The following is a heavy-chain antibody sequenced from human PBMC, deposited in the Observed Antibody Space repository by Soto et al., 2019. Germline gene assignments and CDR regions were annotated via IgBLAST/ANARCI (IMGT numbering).Heavy chain of an antibody. CDR3: ARARLRAVYAFDF. V-gene: IGHV4-31*03. J-gene: IGHJ3*01. D-gene: IGHD4-17*01. Sequence: TLSFTCILSGVSMTSGAYFLTWVRQHPGKGLEWIGYIYYNGNTYFSPSLKSRLTISIDTSKNQFSLKLSSVTAADTAMYYCARARLRAVYAFDFWGQGTMVT. CDR1: GVSMTSGAYF. CDR2: IYYNGNT.